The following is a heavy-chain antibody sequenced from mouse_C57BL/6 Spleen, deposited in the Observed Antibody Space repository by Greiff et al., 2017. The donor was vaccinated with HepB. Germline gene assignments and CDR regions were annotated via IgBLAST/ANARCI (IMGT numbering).Heavy chain of an antibody. V-gene: IGHV1-69*01. D-gene: IGHD1-1*01. CDR2: IDPSDSYT. Sequence: QVQLQQPGAELVMPGASVKLSCKASGYTFTSYWMHWVKQRPGQGLEWIGEIDPSDSYTNYNQKFKGKSTLTVDKSSSTAYMQLSSLTSEDSAVFYLSRSDYGRLYWYFDVWGTGTTVTVSS. CDR3: SRSDYGRLYWYFDV. CDR1: GYTFTSYW. J-gene: IGHJ1*03.